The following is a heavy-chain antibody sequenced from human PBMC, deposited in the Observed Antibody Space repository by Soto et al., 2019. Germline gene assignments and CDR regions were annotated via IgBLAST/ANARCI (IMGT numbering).Heavy chain of an antibody. D-gene: IGHD2-8*01. CDR3: AIDPSDVGLMVYASFDY. Sequence: QVQLVESGGGVVQPGRSLRLSCAASGFTFSSYGMHWVRQAPGQGLEWGAVITYDGRKKYYADSVKGRVPMSKDNSKNTLYLQMNSMRAEDTVVYYCAIDPSDVGLMVYASFDYLGQGTLVTGSS. CDR2: ITYDGRKK. V-gene: IGHV3-30*03. CDR1: GFTFSSYG. J-gene: IGHJ4*02.